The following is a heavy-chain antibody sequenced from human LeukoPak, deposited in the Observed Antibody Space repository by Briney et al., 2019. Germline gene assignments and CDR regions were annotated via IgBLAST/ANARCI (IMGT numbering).Heavy chain of an antibody. D-gene: IGHD1-7*01. CDR1: GFTFSSHA. CDR3: AKDVLELREPNWFDP. J-gene: IGHJ5*02. V-gene: IGHV3-23*01. Sequence: GGSLRLSCAASGFTFSSHAMSWVRQAPGKGLEWVSAISGSGGSTYYADSVKGRFTISRDNSKNTLYLQMNSLRAEDTAVYYCAKDVLELREPNWFDPWGQGTLVTVSS. CDR2: ISGSGGST.